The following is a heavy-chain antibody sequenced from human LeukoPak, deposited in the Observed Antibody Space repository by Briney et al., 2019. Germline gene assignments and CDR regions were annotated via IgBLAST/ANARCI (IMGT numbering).Heavy chain of an antibody. CDR1: GFTFSSYS. Sequence: GGSLRLSCAASGFTFSSYSMNWVRQAPGKGLEWVSYISSSSSTIYYADSVKGRFTISRDNAKNSLYLQMNSLRDEDTAVYYCARRYCSGGSCYRKGYYYGMDVWGQGTTVTVSS. CDR3: ARRYCSGGSCYRKGYYYGMDV. CDR2: ISSSSSTI. J-gene: IGHJ6*02. V-gene: IGHV3-48*02. D-gene: IGHD2-15*01.